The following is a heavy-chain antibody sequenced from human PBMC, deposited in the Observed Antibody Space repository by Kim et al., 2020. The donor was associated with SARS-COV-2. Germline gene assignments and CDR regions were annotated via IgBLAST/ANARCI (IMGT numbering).Heavy chain of an antibody. Sequence: NYAQKVQGRVTITADESTSTAYMELSSLRSEDTAVYYCARESTAGDRFDYWGQGTLVTVSS. CDR3: ARESTAGDRFDY. D-gene: IGHD7-27*01. J-gene: IGHJ4*02. V-gene: IGHV1-69*01.